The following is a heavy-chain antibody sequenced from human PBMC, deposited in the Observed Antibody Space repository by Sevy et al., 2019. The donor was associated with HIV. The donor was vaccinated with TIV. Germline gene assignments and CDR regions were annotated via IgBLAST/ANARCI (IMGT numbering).Heavy chain of an antibody. V-gene: IGHV3-74*01. CDR1: GFTFSTYW. CDR2: INSDGNYR. J-gene: IGHJ3*02. D-gene: IGHD1-26*01. Sequence: LTCAASGFTFSTYWMHWVRQAPGKGLVWVSRINSDGNYRSYVESVEGRFTISRDNAQNTLFLQMSSLRVEDTAVYYCARESRGSLEGFDIWGQGTMVTVSS. CDR3: ARESRGSLEGFDI.